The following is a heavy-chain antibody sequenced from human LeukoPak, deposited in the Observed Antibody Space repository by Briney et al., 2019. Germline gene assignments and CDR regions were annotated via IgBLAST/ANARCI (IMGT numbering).Heavy chain of an antibody. CDR1: GDSISSSTYY. D-gene: IGHD6-19*01. CDR2: IYYSGST. V-gene: IGHV4-39*07. Sequence: PSETLSLTCTVSGDSISSSTYYWGWIRQPPGKGLEWIGSIYYSGSTYYNPSLKSRVTISVDTSKNQFSLKLSSVTAADTAVYYCARGLSSGWYKSFDYWGQGTLVTVSS. CDR3: ARGLSSGWYKSFDY. J-gene: IGHJ4*02.